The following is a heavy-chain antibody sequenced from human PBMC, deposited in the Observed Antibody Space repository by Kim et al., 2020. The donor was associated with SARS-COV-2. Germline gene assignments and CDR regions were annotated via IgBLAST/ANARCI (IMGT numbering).Heavy chain of an antibody. J-gene: IGHJ4*02. CDR2: IYYSGST. CDR1: GGSISSYF. Sequence: SETLSLTCTVSGGSISSYFWSWIRQPPGKGLEWIGYIYYSGSTNYNPSLNSRVTISVDTSKNQFSLKLSSVTAADTAVYYCARDATCGGDCDYFDYWGQGTLVTVSS. CDR3: ARDATCGGDCDYFDY. V-gene: IGHV4-59*01. D-gene: IGHD2-21*02.